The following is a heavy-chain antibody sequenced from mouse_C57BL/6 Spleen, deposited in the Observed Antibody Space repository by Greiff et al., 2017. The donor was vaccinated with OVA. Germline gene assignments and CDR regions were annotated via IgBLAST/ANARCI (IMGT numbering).Heavy chain of an antibody. J-gene: IGHJ1*03. Sequence: VQLQQSGPGLVAPSQSLSITCTVSGFSLTSYAISWVRQPPGKGLEWLGVIWTGGGTNYNSALKSRLSISKDNSKSQVFLKMNSLQTDDTARYYCARKVYDGYYGYFDVWGTGTTVTVSS. CDR1: GFSLTSYA. CDR2: IWTGGGT. D-gene: IGHD2-3*01. V-gene: IGHV2-9-1*01. CDR3: ARKVYDGYYGYFDV.